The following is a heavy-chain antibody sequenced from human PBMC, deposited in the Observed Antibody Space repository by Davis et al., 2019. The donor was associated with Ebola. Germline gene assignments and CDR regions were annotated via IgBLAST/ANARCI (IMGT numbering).Heavy chain of an antibody. J-gene: IGHJ6*04. CDR3: AREVIVVVTATNYYYYGMDV. V-gene: IGHV1-46*01. Sequence: AASVTVSCKASGYTFTSYYMHWVRQAPGQGLEWMGIINPSGCSTSYAQKFQGRVTMTRDTSTSTVYMELSSLRSEDTAVYYCAREVIVVVTATNYYYYGMDVWGKGTTVTVSS. CDR2: INPSGCST. CDR1: GYTFTSYY. D-gene: IGHD2-21*02.